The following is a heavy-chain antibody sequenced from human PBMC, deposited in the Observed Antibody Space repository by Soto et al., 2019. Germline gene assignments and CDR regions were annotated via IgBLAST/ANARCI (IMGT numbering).Heavy chain of an antibody. V-gene: IGHV1-18*01. CDR1: GYTFTAYG. CDR3: ARELHTDSSAYYSFAY. CDR2: VGTTNDNT. J-gene: IGHJ4*02. D-gene: IGHD3-22*01. Sequence: QVQMVQSGPEVKMPGASVKVSCKTSGYTFTAYGLAWLRQAPGQRPEWMGWVGTTNDNTNYAEKFQGRVTMTTDTSKATTYMELRGLRSDDTAVYYCARELHTDSSAYYSFAYWGQRSLVTVSS.